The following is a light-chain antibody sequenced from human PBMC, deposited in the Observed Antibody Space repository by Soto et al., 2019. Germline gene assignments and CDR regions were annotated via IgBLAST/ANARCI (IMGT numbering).Light chain of an antibody. J-gene: IGKJ4*01. CDR3: QQYGYSPGLA. CDR1: QSISSSF. V-gene: IGKV3-20*01. CDR2: GAS. Sequence: IVLTQSPCILSRSPGERASLSCGASQSISSSFLAWYQQKPGQAPRLLIYGASSRATGIPDRFSGSGSGADYTPTISRLEPEDSAMYYCQQYGYSPGLACGGGTKVDIK.